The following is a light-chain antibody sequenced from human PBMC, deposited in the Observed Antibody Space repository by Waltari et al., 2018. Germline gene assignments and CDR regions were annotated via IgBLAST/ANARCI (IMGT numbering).Light chain of an antibody. J-gene: IGLJ3*02. CDR2: KDT. Sequence: SYELTQPPSVLVSPGKTARITCSGDALPKQYAFWYQQKPGQAPVLIIDKDTQRPSGIPERFSGSSSGTTVTMTISGVQAEDEADYYCLSADSSGTSKVFGGGTKLTVL. CDR1: ALPKQY. CDR3: LSADSSGTSKV. V-gene: IGLV3-25*03.